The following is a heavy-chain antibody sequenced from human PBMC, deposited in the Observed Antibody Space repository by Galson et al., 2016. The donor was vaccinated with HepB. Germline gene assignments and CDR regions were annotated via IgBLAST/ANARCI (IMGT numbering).Heavy chain of an antibody. D-gene: IGHD7-27*01. CDR1: GYTFTNYD. CDR3: ARNRAFTGDFDY. Sequence: SVKVSCKASGYTFTNYDFNWVRQATGHGLEWLGWMTPNSGNTGYAQKFQGRLSLTRDISTSTAYMELSSLTSDDTAVYYCARNRAFTGDFDYWGQGTLVTVSS. CDR2: MTPNSGNT. V-gene: IGHV1-8*01. J-gene: IGHJ4*02.